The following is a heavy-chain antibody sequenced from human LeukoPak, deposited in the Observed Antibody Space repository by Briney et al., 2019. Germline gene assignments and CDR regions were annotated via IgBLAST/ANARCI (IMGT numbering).Heavy chain of an antibody. J-gene: IGHJ4*02. CDR2: IYYSGST. V-gene: IGHV4-31*03. D-gene: IGHD6-19*01. CDR3: ATGDSSGWYRVGY. CDR1: GGSISGGGYY. Sequence: SQTLSLTCTVSGGSISGGGYYWSWIRQHPGKGPEWIGYIYYSGSTYYNPSLKSRVTISVDTSKNQFSLKLSSVTAADTAVYYCATGDSSGWYRVGYWGQGTLVTVPS.